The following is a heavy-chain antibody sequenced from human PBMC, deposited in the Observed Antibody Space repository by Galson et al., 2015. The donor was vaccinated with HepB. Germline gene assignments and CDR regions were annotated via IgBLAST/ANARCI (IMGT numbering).Heavy chain of an antibody. V-gene: IGHV1-18*01. CDR2: ISAYNGNT. CDR3: ARYTADYYDSSGYLDY. Sequence: SVKVSCKASGYTFTSYGISWVRQAPGQGLEWMGWISAYNGNTNYAQKLQGRVTMTTDTSTSTAYMELRSLRSDDTAVYYCARYTADYYDSSGYLDYWGQGTLVTVSS. D-gene: IGHD3-22*01. J-gene: IGHJ4*02. CDR1: GYTFTSYG.